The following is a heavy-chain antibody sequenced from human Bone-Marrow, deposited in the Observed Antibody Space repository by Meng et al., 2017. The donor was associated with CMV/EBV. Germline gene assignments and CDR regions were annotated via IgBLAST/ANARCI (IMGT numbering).Heavy chain of an antibody. CDR2: NYYSGNI. J-gene: IGHJ4*02. Sequence: SQTLSLTCAVSGYSISSSNWCGWIRQPPGKGLEWIGYNYYSGNIYYNPSHKSRVTISVDTSKNQFSLKPSSVTAADTAVYYSASSGYSSGWNKFPFDYWGQGTLVTVSS. CDR3: ASSGYSSGWNKFPFDY. D-gene: IGHD6-19*01. V-gene: IGHV4-28*02. CDR1: GYSISSSNW.